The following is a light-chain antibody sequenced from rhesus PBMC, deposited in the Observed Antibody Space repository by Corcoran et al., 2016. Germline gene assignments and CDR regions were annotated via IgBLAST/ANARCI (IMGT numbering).Light chain of an antibody. CDR3: YQHSSGYS. Sequence: QVILTQSPATLSLSPGERATLSCRASQSVSSYLAWYQQTPGQAPRLLIYVVSSRATGIPDRFSGSGSVTDCTLTISSLEPEDVGVYHCYQHSSGYSFGQGTKVEIK. CDR2: VVS. J-gene: IGKJ2*01. CDR1: QSVSSY. V-gene: IGKV3-10*01.